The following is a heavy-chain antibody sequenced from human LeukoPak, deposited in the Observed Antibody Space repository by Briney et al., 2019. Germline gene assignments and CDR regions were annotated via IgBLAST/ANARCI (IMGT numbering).Heavy chain of an antibody. CDR1: GFTFSSYA. J-gene: IGHJ1*01. CDR2: ISGSGGST. V-gene: IGHV3-23*01. D-gene: IGHD6-19*01. CDR3: AKGDSSGWYRTLKH. Sequence: PGGSLRLSCAASGFTFSSYAMSWVRQAPGKGLEWVSAISGSGGSTFYADSVKGRFTISRDKSKNTMYLQMKSLRAEDTAVYYCAKGDSSGWYRTLKHWGQGTLVTVSS.